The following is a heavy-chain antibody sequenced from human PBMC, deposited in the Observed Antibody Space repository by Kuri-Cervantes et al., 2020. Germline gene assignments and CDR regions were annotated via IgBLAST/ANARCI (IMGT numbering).Heavy chain of an antibody. CDR3: ARVVEAYFDY. CDR2: IYTSGST. J-gene: IGHJ4*02. Sequence: SETLSLTCTVSGGSISSYYWSWIRQPAGKGLEWIGRIYTSGSTNYNTSLKSRVTISVDKSKNQVSLKLNSVTAADTAVYYCARVVEAYFDYWGQGTLVTVSS. V-gene: IGHV4-4*07. CDR1: GGSISSYY. D-gene: IGHD6-6*01.